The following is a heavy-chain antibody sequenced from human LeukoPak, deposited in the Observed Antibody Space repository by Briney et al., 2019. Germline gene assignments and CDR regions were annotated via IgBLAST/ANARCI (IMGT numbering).Heavy chain of an antibody. CDR1: AFSFSNSW. D-gene: IGHD1-26*01. CDR2: ITQDGGAK. J-gene: IGHJ4*02. V-gene: IGHV3-7*01. CDR3: VRDTGFLSSGSYQAPFDY. Sequence: SWTASAFSFSNSWMTWVRQAPGRGVECLATITQDGGAKYYVDSVKGRFTISRDNSKNTLYLQMNSLRAEDTAVYYCVRDTGFLSSGSYQAPFDYWGQGTLVTVSS.